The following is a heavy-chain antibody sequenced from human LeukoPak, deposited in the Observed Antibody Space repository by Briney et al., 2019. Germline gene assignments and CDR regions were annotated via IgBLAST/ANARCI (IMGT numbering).Heavy chain of an antibody. D-gene: IGHD5-12*01. CDR1: GGTFISYT. V-gene: IGHV1-69*02. Sequence: SVKVSCKASGGTFISYTISWVRQAPGQGLEWMGRIIHILGIANYAQKFQGRVTITADKSTSPAYIDLSSLRSEDTAVYYCAADPRGLRYSGYDSYYYYYMDVWGKGTTVTVSS. CDR3: AADPRGLRYSGYDSYYYYYMDV. J-gene: IGHJ6*03. CDR2: IIHILGIA.